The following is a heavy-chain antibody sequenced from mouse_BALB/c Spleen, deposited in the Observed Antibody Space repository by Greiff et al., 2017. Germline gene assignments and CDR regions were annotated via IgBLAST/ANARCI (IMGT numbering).Heavy chain of an antibody. CDR3: ARGETTYGSSPAWFAY. CDR2: INPSNGRT. J-gene: IGHJ3*01. V-gene: IGHV1S81*02. Sequence: QVQLQQPGAELVKPGASVKLSCKASGYTFTSYWMHWVKQRPGQGLEWIGEINPSNGRTNYNEKFKSKATLTVDKSSSTAYMQLSSLTSEDSAVYYCARGETTYGSSPAWFAYWGQGTLVTVSA. D-gene: IGHD1-1*01. CDR1: GYTFTSYW.